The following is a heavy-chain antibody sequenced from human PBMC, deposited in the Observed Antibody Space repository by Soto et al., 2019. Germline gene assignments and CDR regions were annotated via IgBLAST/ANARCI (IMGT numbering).Heavy chain of an antibody. V-gene: IGHV1-3*01. CDR2: INAGNGNT. D-gene: IGHD6-13*01. Sequence: ASVKVSCKASGYTFTSYAMHWVRQAPGQRLEWMGWINAGNGNTKYSQKFQGRVTITRDTSASTAYMELSSLRSEDTAVYYCARVAAGTGEIYFDYWGQGTLVTV. CDR3: ARVAAGTGEIYFDY. CDR1: GYTFTSYA. J-gene: IGHJ4*02.